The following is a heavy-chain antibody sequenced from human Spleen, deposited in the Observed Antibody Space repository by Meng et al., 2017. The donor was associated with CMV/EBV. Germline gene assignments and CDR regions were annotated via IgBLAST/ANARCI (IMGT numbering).Heavy chain of an antibody. V-gene: IGHV4-39*07. CDR2: INHSGST. D-gene: IGHD2-2*01. CDR1: GGSISSGGYY. J-gene: IGHJ4*02. CDR3: ARGLASTRLYLSHDCSSTSCRNDY. Sequence: SETLSLTCTVSGGSISSGGYYWSWIRQPPGKGLEWIGEINHSGSTNYNPSLKSRVTISVDTSKNQFSLKLSSVTAADTAVYYCARGLASTRLYLSHDCSSTSCRNDYWGQGTLVTVSS.